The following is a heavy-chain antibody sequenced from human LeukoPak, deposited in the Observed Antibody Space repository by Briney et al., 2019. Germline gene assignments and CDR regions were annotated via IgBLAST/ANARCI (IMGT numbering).Heavy chain of an antibody. CDR1: GFTFSSYA. V-gene: IGHV3-23*01. CDR3: VRASSGSHGDY. J-gene: IGHJ4*02. D-gene: IGHD1-26*01. CDR2: ISGSGGST. Sequence: GGSLRLSCAASGFTFSSYAMSWVRQAPGKGLEWVSAISGSGGSTYYADSVKGRFTISRDNAKNTLNLQMNSLRVEDTAVYYCVRASSGSHGDYWGQGTLVTVSS.